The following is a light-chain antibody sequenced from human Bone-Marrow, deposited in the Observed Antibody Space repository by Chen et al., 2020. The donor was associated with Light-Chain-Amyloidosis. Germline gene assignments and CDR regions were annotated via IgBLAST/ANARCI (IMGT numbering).Light chain of an antibody. CDR3: MQPLQTPRT. J-gene: IGKJ1*01. CDR2: LGS. CDR1: QSLLDSTGYNY. V-gene: IGKV2-28*01. Sequence: DIVMTQSPPSLPVTPGEPASISCRSSQSLLDSTGYNYLDWYRQKPGESPQLLIYLGSNRASGVPDRFSGSGSGTDFTLKISRVEAEDVGVYYCMQPLQTPRTFGQGTKVEIK.